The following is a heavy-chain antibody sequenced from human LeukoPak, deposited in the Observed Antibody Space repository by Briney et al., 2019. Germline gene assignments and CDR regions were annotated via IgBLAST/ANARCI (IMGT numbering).Heavy chain of an antibody. CDR2: IYSGGST. Sequence: GGSLRLSCAASGFTVSSNYMSWVRKAPGKGLEWVSVIYSGGSTYYADSVKGRFTISRGNSKNTLYLQMNSLRAEDTAVYYCARDVRGYSGWYFDYWGQGTLVTVSS. CDR1: GFTVSSNY. D-gene: IGHD5-12*01. V-gene: IGHV3-53*01. CDR3: ARDVRGYSGWYFDY. J-gene: IGHJ4*02.